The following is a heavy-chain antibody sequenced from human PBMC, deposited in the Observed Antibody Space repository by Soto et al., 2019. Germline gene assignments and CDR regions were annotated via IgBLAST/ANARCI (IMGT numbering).Heavy chain of an antibody. J-gene: IGHJ6*03. CDR2: IYPGDSDT. Sequence: PGESLKIYCKGTGYSFTSYWIGWVRQMPGKGLEWMVIIYPGDSDTRYSPSFQGQVTISADKSISTAYLQWSSLKASDTAMYYCARLRVSGNYYYYYMDVWGKGTTVTVSS. V-gene: IGHV5-51*01. CDR3: ARLRVSGNYYYYYMDV. CDR1: GYSFTSYW. D-gene: IGHD4-17*01.